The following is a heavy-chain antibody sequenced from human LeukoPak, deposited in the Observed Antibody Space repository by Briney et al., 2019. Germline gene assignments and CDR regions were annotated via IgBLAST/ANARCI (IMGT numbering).Heavy chain of an antibody. Sequence: GASLQISCKGSGSSFTSYWIAWLRQLPGKGLEWMGIIYPGDSDTRYSPSFQGQVTISADKSISTAYLQWSSLKASDTAMYYCARRADSSGYFVSWGQGTLVTVSS. D-gene: IGHD3-22*01. V-gene: IGHV5-51*01. CDR1: GSSFTSYW. J-gene: IGHJ5*01. CDR2: IYPGDSDT. CDR3: ARRADSSGYFVS.